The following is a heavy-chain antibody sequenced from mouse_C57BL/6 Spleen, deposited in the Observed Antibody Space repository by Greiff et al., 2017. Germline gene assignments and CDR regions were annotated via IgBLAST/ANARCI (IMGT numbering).Heavy chain of an antibody. CDR1: GFTFSSYG. D-gene: IGHD2-4*01. CDR2: ISSGGSYT. J-gene: IGHJ4*01. V-gene: IGHV5-6*01. Sequence: EVQRVESGGDLVKPGGSLKLSCAASGFTFSSYGMSWVRQTPDKRLEWVATISSGGSYTYYPDSVKGRFTISRDNAKNTLYLQMSSLKSEDTAMYYCARPYDYDYAMDYWGQGTSVTVSS. CDR3: ARPYDYDYAMDY.